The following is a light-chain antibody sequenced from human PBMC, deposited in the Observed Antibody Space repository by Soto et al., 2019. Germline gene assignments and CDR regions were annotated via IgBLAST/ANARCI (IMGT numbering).Light chain of an antibody. CDR2: DVT. CDR1: SSDVGAYNY. CDR3: TSYTITSTYV. Sequence: QSVLTQPASVSGPPGQSITISCTGTSSDVGAYNYVSWYQHHPGKAPRLVIYDVTNRPSGISDRFSGSKSGNTASLTISGLLAEDEADYYCTSYTITSTYVFGTGTKLTVL. V-gene: IGLV2-14*01. J-gene: IGLJ1*01.